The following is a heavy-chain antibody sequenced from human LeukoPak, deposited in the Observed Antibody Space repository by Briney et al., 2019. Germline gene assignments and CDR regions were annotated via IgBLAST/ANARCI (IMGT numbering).Heavy chain of an antibody. V-gene: IGHV3-23*01. D-gene: IGHD3-22*01. CDR1: GFTFSSYA. J-gene: IGHJ4*02. CDR3: AKDRRVTMIVLVTRPYFDY. Sequence: GGSLRLSCAASGFTFSSYAMSWVRQAPGKGLEWVSAISGSGGSTYYADSVKGRFTISRDNSKNTLYLQMNSLRAEDTAVYYCAKDRRVTMIVLVTRPYFDYWGQGTLVTVSS. CDR2: ISGSGGST.